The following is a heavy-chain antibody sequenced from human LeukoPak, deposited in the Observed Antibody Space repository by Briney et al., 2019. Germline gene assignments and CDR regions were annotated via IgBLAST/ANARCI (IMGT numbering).Heavy chain of an antibody. V-gene: IGHV3-11*04. CDR3: ARVASYDTYNWNLIDY. D-gene: IGHD1-7*01. CDR2: ISSSGSTI. J-gene: IGHJ4*02. CDR1: GFTFSDYY. Sequence: GGSLRLSXAASGFTFSDYYMSWICQAPGKGLEWVSYISSSGSTIYYADSVKGRFTISRDNAKNSLYLQMNSLRAEDTAVCYCARVASYDTYNWNLIDYWGQGTLVTVSS.